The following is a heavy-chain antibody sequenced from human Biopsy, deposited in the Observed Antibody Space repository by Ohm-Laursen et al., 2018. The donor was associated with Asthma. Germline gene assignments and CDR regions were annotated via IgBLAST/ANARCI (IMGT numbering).Heavy chain of an antibody. Sequence: SSVKVSCKSLGGTFNTYVIGWARQAPGQGLEWMGGINSVFGTTTYPQKFQDRVTITADDSTSTVYMELSSLRSEDTAVYFCARKAGSCISRTCYSLDFWGQGTLVTVSS. CDR3: ARKAGSCISRTCYSLDF. V-gene: IGHV1-69*01. CDR2: INSVFGTT. CDR1: GGTFNTYV. J-gene: IGHJ4*02. D-gene: IGHD2-2*01.